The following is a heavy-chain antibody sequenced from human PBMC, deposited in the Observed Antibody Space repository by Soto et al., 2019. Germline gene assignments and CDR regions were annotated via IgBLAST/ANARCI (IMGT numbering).Heavy chain of an antibody. D-gene: IGHD6-25*01. Sequence: EEHLVESGGAVVQPGGSLRLSCAASGFNFHDYTIHWVRQTPGKGLEWVSFITWDSGSIHYADSVKGRFTISRDNSKNSLTLEINSLRSEDSGVYYCGKGGFGGYGMDVWGQGTTVTVS. J-gene: IGHJ6*02. CDR2: ITWDSGSI. CDR3: GKGGFGGYGMDV. CDR1: GFNFHDYT. V-gene: IGHV3-43*01.